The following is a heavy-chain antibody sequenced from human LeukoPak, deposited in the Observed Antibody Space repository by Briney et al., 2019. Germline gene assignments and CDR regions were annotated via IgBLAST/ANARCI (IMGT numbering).Heavy chain of an antibody. J-gene: IGHJ4*02. V-gene: IGHV3-23*01. CDR2: ISVSSNT. D-gene: IGHD3-3*01. Sequence: GWSLRLSCASSGLAFSSYAMSWVRQAPGKGLDGVSTISVSSNTFYSDSVNGRFTISSDNSRNTVYLQMTRLRADDTAVYYCADYGVSGVRNNFYWGQGTLVTVSS. CDR1: GLAFSSYA. CDR3: ADYGVSGVRNNFY.